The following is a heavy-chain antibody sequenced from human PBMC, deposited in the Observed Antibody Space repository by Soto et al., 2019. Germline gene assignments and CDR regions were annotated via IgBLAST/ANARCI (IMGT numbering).Heavy chain of an antibody. CDR3: ARGVGNFYYAMDV. D-gene: IGHD7-27*01. V-gene: IGHV3-33*01. CDR2: IWYDGNDK. Sequence: QVQLVESGGGVVQPGRSLRLSCAASGFTFSSYGMHWVRQAPGKGLEWVAVIWYDGNDKYYADSVKGRFTISRDNSRNTWFRQMSSLRAEDTAVYYCARGVGNFYYAMDVWGQGTTVTVSS. J-gene: IGHJ6*02. CDR1: GFTFSSYG.